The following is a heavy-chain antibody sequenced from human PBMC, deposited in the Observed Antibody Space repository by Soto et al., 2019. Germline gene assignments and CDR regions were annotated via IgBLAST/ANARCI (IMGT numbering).Heavy chain of an antibody. CDR3: ARDPSAYDLPAY. V-gene: IGHV1-69*08. CDR1: GGTFSTYT. Sequence: QVQLVQSGAEVKKPGSSVKVSCKASGGTFSTYTISWVRQAPGQGLEWMGRIIPILAIANYAQKFQGRVTXXAXXSTSTAYMELSSLSSEATAVYYCARDPSAYDLPAYWGQGPLVTVSS. CDR2: IIPILAIA. D-gene: IGHD5-12*01. J-gene: IGHJ4*02.